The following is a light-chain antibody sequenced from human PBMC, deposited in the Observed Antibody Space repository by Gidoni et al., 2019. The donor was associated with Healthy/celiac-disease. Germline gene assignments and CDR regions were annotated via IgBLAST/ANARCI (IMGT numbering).Light chain of an antibody. Sequence: EIVLTQSPGTLSLSPGERATLSCRASQSVSSSYLAWYQQKPGQAPRLLIYGASSRATGIPARFSGSVSGTDFTLTISRLEPEDFAVYYCQQYGSSQYSFGQGTKLEIK. CDR1: QSVSSSY. CDR3: QQYGSSQYS. CDR2: GAS. J-gene: IGKJ2*03. V-gene: IGKV3-20*01.